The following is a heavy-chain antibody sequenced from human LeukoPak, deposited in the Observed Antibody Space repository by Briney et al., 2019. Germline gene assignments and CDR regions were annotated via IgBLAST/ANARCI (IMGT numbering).Heavy chain of an antibody. V-gene: IGHV4-59*01. CDR3: ARDSRGVIPSLSGSGAFDI. D-gene: IGHD3-10*01. J-gene: IGHJ3*02. CDR1: GGSISSYY. CDR2: IYYSGST. Sequence: SETLSLTSTVSGGSISSYYWSWIRQPPGKGLEWIGYIYYSGSTNYNPSLKSRVTISVDTSKNQFSLKLSSVTAADTAVYYCARDSRGVIPSLSGSGAFDIWGQGTMVTVSS.